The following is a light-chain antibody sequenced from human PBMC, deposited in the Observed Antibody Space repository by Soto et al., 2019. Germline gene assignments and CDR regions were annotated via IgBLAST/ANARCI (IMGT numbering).Light chain of an antibody. CDR3: QHYNSYSEA. Sequence: DIQTTQSPSTLSGSVGDRVTITCRASQTISSWLAWYQQKPGKAPKLLIYKASTLKSGVPSRFSGSGSGTEFTLTISSLQSDDFATYYCQHYNSYSEAFGLGTKVELK. V-gene: IGKV1-5*03. J-gene: IGKJ1*01. CDR2: KAS. CDR1: QTISSW.